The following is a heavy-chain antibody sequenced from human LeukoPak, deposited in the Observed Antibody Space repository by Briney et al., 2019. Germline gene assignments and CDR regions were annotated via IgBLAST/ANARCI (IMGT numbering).Heavy chain of an antibody. D-gene: IGHD3-9*01. CDR2: IGGSSGST. J-gene: IGHJ3*02. V-gene: IGHV3-23*01. Sequence: GGSLRLSCAASGFTFRNYAMSWVRQVPGKGLEWVSVIGGSSGSTYYADSVKGRFTISRDNAKNSLYLQMNSLRAEDTAVYYCARDPPYYDILTGDAFDIWGQGTMVTVSS. CDR3: ARDPPYYDILTGDAFDI. CDR1: GFTFRNYA.